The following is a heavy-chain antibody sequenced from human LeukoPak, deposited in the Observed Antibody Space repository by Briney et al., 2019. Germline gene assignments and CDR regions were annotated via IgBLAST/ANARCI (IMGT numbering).Heavy chain of an antibody. CDR3: ARELNYYDSSGYYEGTDPFDY. CDR1: GFTFSSYW. D-gene: IGHD3-22*01. CDR2: IKQDGSEK. Sequence: GGSLRLSCAASGFTFSSYWMSWVRQAPGEGLEWVANIKQDGSEKYYVDSVKGRFTISRDNAKNSLYLQMNSLRAEDTAVYYCARELNYYDSSGYYEGTDPFDYWGQGTLVTVSS. J-gene: IGHJ4*02. V-gene: IGHV3-7*01.